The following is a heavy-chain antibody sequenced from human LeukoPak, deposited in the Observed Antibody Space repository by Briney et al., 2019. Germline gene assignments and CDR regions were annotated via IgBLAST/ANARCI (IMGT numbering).Heavy chain of an antibody. CDR3: VKDNGQGGFDY. J-gene: IGHJ4*02. V-gene: IGHV3-64D*09. Sequence: GGSLRLSCSASRFSFSASLMFWVRQAPGKGLEYVSAISSNGGSTYHADTVHGRFTISGDNSKNSLYLDMSSLRTEDTAVYYCVKDNGQGGFDYWGQGTLVTVSS. D-gene: IGHD3-16*01. CDR2: ISSNGGST. CDR1: RFSFSASL.